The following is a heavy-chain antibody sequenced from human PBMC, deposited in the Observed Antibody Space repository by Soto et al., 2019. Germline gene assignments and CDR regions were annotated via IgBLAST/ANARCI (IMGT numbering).Heavy chain of an antibody. CDR1: ELSSSNHA. CDR3: ASGGLHGYTNGGLSYFHS. D-gene: IGHD5-18*01. J-gene: IGHJ4*02. Sequence: EVHLLESGGGLVQPGGSLRLSCAASELSSSNHAMTWVRQAPGKGLEWVSGISGTDGGAYYADSVKGRFTISRDNSRSTLYLQMNSRRVEDTAVYYCASGGLHGYTNGGLSYFHSWGQGTLVTVSS. V-gene: IGHV3-23*01. CDR2: ISGTDGGA.